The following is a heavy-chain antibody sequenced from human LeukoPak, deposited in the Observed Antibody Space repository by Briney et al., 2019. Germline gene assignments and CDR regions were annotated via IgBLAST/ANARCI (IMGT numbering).Heavy chain of an antibody. V-gene: IGHV3-30-3*02. D-gene: IGHD6-13*01. CDR2: LSHDGSTK. Sequence: GGSLRLSCAASGFTFGGYTMHWVRQAPGKGLEWVAVLSHDGSTKYYADSVRGRFTISRDNSKNTLYLQMNSLRAEDTAVYYCAKPRRDIAAAGYYLGVDAFDIWGQGTMVTVSS. J-gene: IGHJ3*02. CDR3: AKPRRDIAAAGYYLGVDAFDI. CDR1: GFTFGGYT.